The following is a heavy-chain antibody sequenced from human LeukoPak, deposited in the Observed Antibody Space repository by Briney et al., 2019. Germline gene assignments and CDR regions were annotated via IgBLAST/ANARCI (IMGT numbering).Heavy chain of an antibody. CDR3: ARDRTRYYYYYGMDV. Sequence: PGGSLRLSCAASGFTVSSNYMSRVRQAPGKGLEWVSVIYSGGSTYYADSVKGRFTISRDNSKNTLYLQMNSLRAEDTAVYCCARDRTRYYYYYGMDVWGQGTTVTVSS. J-gene: IGHJ6*02. CDR1: GFTVSSNY. CDR2: IYSGGST. V-gene: IGHV3-53*01. D-gene: IGHD1-7*01.